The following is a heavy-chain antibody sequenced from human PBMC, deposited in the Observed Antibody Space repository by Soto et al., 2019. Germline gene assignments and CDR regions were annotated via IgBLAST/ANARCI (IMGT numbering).Heavy chain of an antibody. CDR1: GFTVSSYA. CDR2: ISAST. Sequence: EMQLLESEGGLVQAGGSLRLSCAASGFTVSSYALNWVRQAPGKGQEWVSGISASTYYADSVKGRFTISRDTSKNTLYLQMNSLRAEDTAIYFCAIRMYSTRWYYLDYWGQGTLVTVSS. D-gene: IGHD6-13*01. V-gene: IGHV3-23*01. J-gene: IGHJ4*02. CDR3: AIRMYSTRWYYLDY.